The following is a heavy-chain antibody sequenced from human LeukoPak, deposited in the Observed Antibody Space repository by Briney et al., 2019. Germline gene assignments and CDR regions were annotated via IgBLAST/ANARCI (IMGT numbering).Heavy chain of an antibody. V-gene: IGHV4-34*01. CDR1: AGSFSAYY. CDR3: ARGPTISETGYFDY. D-gene: IGHD1-1*01. CDR2: INHRGDT. Sequence: SEALSLTCAVYAGSFSAYYWSWIRPSPGKGLEWIAEINHRGDTNYNPSVKSRVSISVDTSKNQFSLKVTSLTAADTAVYYCARGPTISETGYFDYWGQGTLVTVSS. J-gene: IGHJ4*03.